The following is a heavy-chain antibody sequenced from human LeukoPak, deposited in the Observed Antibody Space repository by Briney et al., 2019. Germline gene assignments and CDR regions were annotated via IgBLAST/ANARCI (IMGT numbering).Heavy chain of an antibody. CDR2: IRYDGSNK. J-gene: IGHJ4*02. D-gene: IGHD3-3*01. CDR3: AKDGESGVQYTQGYFDY. Sequence: AGGSLRLSCAASGFSFSDYAIYWVRQTPGKGLEWVAFIRYDGSNKIYADSVKGRFTISRDNSYNTVYLQMTGLRAEYTAVYYCAKDGESGVQYTQGYFDYWGQGTLVTVSS. V-gene: IGHV3-30*02. CDR1: GFSFSDYA.